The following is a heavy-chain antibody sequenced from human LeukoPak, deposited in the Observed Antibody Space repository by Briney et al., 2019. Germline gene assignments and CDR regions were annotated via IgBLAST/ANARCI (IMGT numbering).Heavy chain of an antibody. CDR3: AKDRTIFGVVTFFDY. J-gene: IGHJ4*02. V-gene: IGHV3-30*18. CDR2: ISYDGSNK. D-gene: IGHD3-3*01. Sequence: GGSLRLSCAASGFTFSSYGMHWVLQAPGKGLQWVAVISYDGSNKYYADSVKGRFTISRDNSKNTLYLQMNSLRAEDTAVYYCAKDRTIFGVVTFFDYWGQGTLVTVSS. CDR1: GFTFSSYG.